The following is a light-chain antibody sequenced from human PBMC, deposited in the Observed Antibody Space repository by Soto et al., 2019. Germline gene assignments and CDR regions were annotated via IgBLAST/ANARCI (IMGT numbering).Light chain of an antibody. V-gene: IGKV1-12*01. CDR3: QQAHNLPVT. Sequence: DIRMTQSPSSVSGSAGDRVSMTCRASQDLASCLAWYQQRPGKAPVLLIFGAPILQSGVSSRFSGSGAGTEFNLTISSLQPEDFGVYYCQQAHNLPVTFGGGTKVEIK. J-gene: IGKJ4*01. CDR2: GAP. CDR1: QDLASC.